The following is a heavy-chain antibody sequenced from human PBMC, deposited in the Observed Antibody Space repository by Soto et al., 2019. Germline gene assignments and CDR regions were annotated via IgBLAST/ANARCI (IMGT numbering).Heavy chain of an antibody. CDR1: GGSISSGGYY. J-gene: IGHJ6*02. CDR3: ARVSRGYSYGLSYYYSGMDV. D-gene: IGHD5-18*01. CDR2: IYYSGST. Sequence: SETLSLTCTVSGGSISSGGYYWSWIRQHPGKGLEWIGYIYYSGSTYYNPSLKSRVTISVDTPKNQFSLKLSSVTAADTAVYYCARVSRGYSYGLSYYYSGMDVWGQGTTVTVSS. V-gene: IGHV4-31*03.